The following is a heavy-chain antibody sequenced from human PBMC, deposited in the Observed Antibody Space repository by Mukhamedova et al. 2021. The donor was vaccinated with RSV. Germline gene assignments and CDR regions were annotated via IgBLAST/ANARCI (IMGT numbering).Heavy chain of an antibody. CDR3: ARDSIVVVPAAIVRGLYYYYYMDV. D-gene: IGHD2-2*02. V-gene: IGHV3-33*01. J-gene: IGHJ6*03. Sequence: GDSVKGRFTISRDNSKNTLYLQMNSLRAEDTAVYYCARDSIVVVPAAIVRGLYYYYYMDVWGTGTTVIVSS.